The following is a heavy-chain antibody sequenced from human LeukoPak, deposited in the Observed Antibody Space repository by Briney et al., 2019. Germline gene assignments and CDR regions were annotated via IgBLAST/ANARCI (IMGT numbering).Heavy chain of an antibody. CDR1: GFTFSSYA. CDR2: ISYDGSNK. D-gene: IGHD6-19*01. J-gene: IGHJ6*03. V-gene: IGHV3-30-3*01. CDR3: ARALKAVAGTSYFYYMDV. Sequence: PGGSLRLSCAASGFTFSSYAMHWVRQAPGKGLEWVAVISYDGSNKYYADSVKGRFTISRDNSKNTLYLQMNSLRAEDTAVYYCARALKAVAGTSYFYYMDVWGKGTSVTVSS.